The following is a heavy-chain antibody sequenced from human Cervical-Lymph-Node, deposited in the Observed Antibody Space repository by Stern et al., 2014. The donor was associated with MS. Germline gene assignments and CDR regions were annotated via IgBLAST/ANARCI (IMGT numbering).Heavy chain of an antibody. D-gene: IGHD6-19*01. CDR2: INPSGGST. J-gene: IGHJ6*02. V-gene: IGHV1-46*01. CDR1: GYTFTSYY. CDR3: ARVAVAGTAYYYYGMDV. Sequence: VQLVESGAEVKKPGASVKVSCKTSGYTFTSYYIHWVRQAPGQGLEWMGIINPSGGSTSYEQKFQDRVTMTRDTSTSTVYMELSSLRSDDTALYYCARVAVAGTAYYYYGMDVWGQGTTVTVSS.